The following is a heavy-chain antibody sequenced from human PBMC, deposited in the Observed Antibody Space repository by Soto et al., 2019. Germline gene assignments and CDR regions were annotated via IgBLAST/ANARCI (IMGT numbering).Heavy chain of an antibody. CDR2: IYYSGST. J-gene: IGHJ4*02. CDR3: ARRWGAAFDY. V-gene: IGHV4-59*08. CDR1: GGSISSYY. Sequence: QVQLQESGPGLVKPSETLSLTCTVSGGSISSYYWSWIRQPPGKGLEWMGYIYYSGSTNYNPSPXSXVXIXXDTSNNQFSLKLSSVTAADTAVYYCARRWGAAFDYWGQGTLVTVSS. D-gene: IGHD1-26*01.